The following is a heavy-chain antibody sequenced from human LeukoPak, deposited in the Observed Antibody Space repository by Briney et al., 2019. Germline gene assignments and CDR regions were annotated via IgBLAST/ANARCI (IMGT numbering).Heavy chain of an antibody. V-gene: IGHV3-23*01. CDR1: GFTFSSYA. J-gene: IGHJ4*02. D-gene: IGHD6-19*01. CDR3: AKGTRIAVAGTLVY. Sequence: GGPLRLSCAASGFTFSSYAMSWVRQAPGKGLEWVSAISGSGGSTYYADSVKGRFTISRDNSKNTLYLQMNSLRAEDTAVYYCAKGTRIAVAGTLVYWGQGTLVTVSS. CDR2: ISGSGGST.